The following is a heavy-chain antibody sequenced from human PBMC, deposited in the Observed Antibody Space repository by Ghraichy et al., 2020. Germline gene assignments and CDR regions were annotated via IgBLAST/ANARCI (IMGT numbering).Heavy chain of an antibody. Sequence: SQTLSLTCAVYGGSFSGHYWSWIRQFPGKGLEWIGEINHSGSTDYNPSLKSRVTISIDTSKNQFSLKLSSVTAADTAIYYCARHPYSPGGLWGQGTLVTVSS. V-gene: IGHV4-34*01. J-gene: IGHJ4*02. CDR1: GGSFSGHY. D-gene: IGHD3-16*01. CDR3: ARHPYSPGGL. CDR2: INHSGST.